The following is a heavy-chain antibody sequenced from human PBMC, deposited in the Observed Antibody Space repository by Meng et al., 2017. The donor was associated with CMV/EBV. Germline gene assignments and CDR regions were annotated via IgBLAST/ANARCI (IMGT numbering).Heavy chain of an antibody. CDR3: ARSRYCSSTSCYRGNYYYYGMDV. CDR2: INHSGST. J-gene: IGHJ6*02. V-gene: IGHV4-34*01. D-gene: IGHD2-2*02. CDR1: GGSFSGYY. Sequence: SETLSLTCAVYGGSFSGYYWRWIRQPSGKGLEWIGEINHSGSTNYNPSLKSRVTISVDTSKNQFSLKLSSVTAADTAVYYCARSRYCSSTSCYRGNYYYYGMDVWGQGTTVTVSS.